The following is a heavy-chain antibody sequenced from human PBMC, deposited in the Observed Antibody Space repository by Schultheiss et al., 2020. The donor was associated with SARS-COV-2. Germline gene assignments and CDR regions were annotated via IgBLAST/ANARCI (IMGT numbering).Heavy chain of an antibody. CDR2: IYYSGST. D-gene: IGHD4-23*01. CDR3: ARRRSDGNWYLDT. V-gene: IGHV4-30-4*01. CDR1: GGSISSGDYY. J-gene: IGHJ4*02. Sequence: SETLSLTCTVSGGSISSGDYYWSWIRQPPGKGLEWIGYIYYSGSTYYNPSLKIRVTISVDTSKNQFSLKLTSVTAADTAVYYCARRRSDGNWYLDTWGQGTQGTGSS.